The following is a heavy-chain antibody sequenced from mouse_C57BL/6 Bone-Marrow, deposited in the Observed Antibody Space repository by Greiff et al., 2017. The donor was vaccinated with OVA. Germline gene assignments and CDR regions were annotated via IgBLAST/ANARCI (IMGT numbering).Heavy chain of an antibody. Sequence: EVQLQQSGPELVKPGASVKIPCKASGYTFTDYNMDWVKQSHGKSLEWIGDINPNNGGTIYNQKFKGKATLTVDKSSSTAYMELRSLTSEDTAVYYCARSGDYGNSYWYFDVWGTGTTVTVSS. J-gene: IGHJ1*03. CDR3: ARSGDYGNSYWYFDV. CDR2: INPNNGGT. D-gene: IGHD2-1*01. V-gene: IGHV1-18*01. CDR1: GYTFTDYN.